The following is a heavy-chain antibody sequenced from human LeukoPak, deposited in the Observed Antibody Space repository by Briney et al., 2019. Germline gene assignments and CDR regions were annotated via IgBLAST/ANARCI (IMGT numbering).Heavy chain of an antibody. CDR3: ARGGGNSWYIDY. Sequence: PSETRSLTCAVDGGSFSGYYWSWIRQPPGKGLEWIGEINHSGSTNYNPSLKRRVTISVDTSKNQFSLKLSSVTAADTAVYYCARGGGNSWYIDYWGQGTLVTVSS. CDR2: INHSGST. CDR1: GGSFSGYY. D-gene: IGHD6-13*01. V-gene: IGHV4-34*01. J-gene: IGHJ4*02.